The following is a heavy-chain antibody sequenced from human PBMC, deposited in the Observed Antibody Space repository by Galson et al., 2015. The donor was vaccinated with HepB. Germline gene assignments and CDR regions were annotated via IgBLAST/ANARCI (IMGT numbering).Heavy chain of an antibody. V-gene: IGHV1-46*01. CDR3: ARDHRWYFDY. Sequence: SVKVSCKASGYTFTNYYMHWVRQAPGQGLEWMGIINPSSGSASYAQKFQGRVTMARDTSTSTVYMELSGLRSEDTAVYYCARDHRWYFDYWGQGSLVTVSS. D-gene: IGHD2-15*01. CDR1: GYTFTNYY. J-gene: IGHJ4*02. CDR2: INPSSGSA.